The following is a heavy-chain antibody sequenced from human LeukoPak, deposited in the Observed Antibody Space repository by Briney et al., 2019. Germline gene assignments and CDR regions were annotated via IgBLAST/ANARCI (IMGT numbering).Heavy chain of an antibody. J-gene: IGHJ4*02. D-gene: IGHD4-17*01. CDR3: ARPKHGASTGFDY. V-gene: IGHV1-2*02. CDR1: GCTFSGHN. CDR2: ITPSSGDT. Sequence: ASVTVSCRASGCTFSGHNIHWVRQAPGQGLQWMGWITPSSGDTSFALEFEGRVTLSSDSSTSTVYMFLTWLTSDDTAVYFCARPKHGASTGFDYWGQGTLLTVSS.